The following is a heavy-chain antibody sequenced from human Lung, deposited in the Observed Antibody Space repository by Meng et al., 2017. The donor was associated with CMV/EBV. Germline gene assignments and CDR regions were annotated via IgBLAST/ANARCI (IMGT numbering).Heavy chain of an antibody. D-gene: IGHD4-11*01. Sequence: XLSXTCAVYGGSFSGYYWSWIRQPPGKGLEWIGEINPSGSTNYNPSLKSRVTISVDTSKNQFSLRLSSVTAADTALYYCARGILPQRGSTVPTPDYWXQGTLVTVSS. CDR1: GGSFSGYY. V-gene: IGHV4-34*01. J-gene: IGHJ4*02. CDR3: ARGILPQRGSTVPTPDY. CDR2: INPSGST.